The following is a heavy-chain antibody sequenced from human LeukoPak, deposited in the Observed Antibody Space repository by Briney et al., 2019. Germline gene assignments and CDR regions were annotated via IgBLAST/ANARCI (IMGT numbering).Heavy chain of an antibody. J-gene: IGHJ3*02. CDR1: GFTVSSNY. Sequence: GGSLRLSCAASGFTVSSNYMNWVRQAPGKGLEWVSVLYSGGTTYYADSVRGRFTISRDNSKNTLYLQMNSLRAEDMALYYCAKGGYYGSGSYWAAFDIWGQGTMVTVSS. CDR3: AKGGYYGSGSYWAAFDI. V-gene: IGHV3-53*05. CDR2: LYSGGTT. D-gene: IGHD3-10*01.